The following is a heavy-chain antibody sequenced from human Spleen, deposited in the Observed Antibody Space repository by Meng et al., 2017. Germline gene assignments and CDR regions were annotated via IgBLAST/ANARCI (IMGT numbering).Heavy chain of an antibody. CDR2: ISGSGGRT. D-gene: IGHD1-26*01. V-gene: IGHV3-23*01. CDR3: ARDRSGSYYQADY. CDR1: GFTFTNYA. Sequence: GESLKISCAASGFTFTNYAMTWVRQAPGKGLEWVSAISGSGGRTHYADSVKGRFAISRDNANNSLYLQMNSLRAEDTAVYYCARDRSGSYYQADYWAQGKLVTVSS. J-gene: IGHJ4*02.